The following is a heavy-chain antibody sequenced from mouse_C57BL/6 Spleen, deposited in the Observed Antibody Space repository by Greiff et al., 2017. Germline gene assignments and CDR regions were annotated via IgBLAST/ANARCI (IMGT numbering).Heavy chain of an antibody. D-gene: IGHD2-5*01. CDR1: GYTFTSYW. Sequence: VQLKESGTVLARPGASVKMSCKTSGYTFTSYWMHWVKQRPGQGLEWIGAIYPGNSDTSYNQKFKGTAKLTAVPSASTAYMELSSLTNDDSAVYYCTRWSYYSNHAMNYWGQGTSVTVSS. V-gene: IGHV1-5*01. CDR2: IYPGNSDT. CDR3: TRWSYYSNHAMNY. J-gene: IGHJ4*01.